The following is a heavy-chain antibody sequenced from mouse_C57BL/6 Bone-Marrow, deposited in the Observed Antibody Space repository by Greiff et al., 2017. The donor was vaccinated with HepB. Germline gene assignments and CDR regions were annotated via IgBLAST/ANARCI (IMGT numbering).Heavy chain of an antibody. CDR3: AGEETAQATFAY. CDR2: IYPGSGNT. J-gene: IGHJ3*01. D-gene: IGHD3-2*02. CDR1: GYTFTDYY. V-gene: IGHV1-76*01. Sequence: QVQLQQSGAELVRPGASVKLSCKASGYTFTDYYINWVKQRPGQGLEWIARIYPGSGNTYYNEKFKGKATLTAEKSSSTAYMQLSSLTSEDSAVYFCAGEETAQATFAYWGQGTLVTVSA.